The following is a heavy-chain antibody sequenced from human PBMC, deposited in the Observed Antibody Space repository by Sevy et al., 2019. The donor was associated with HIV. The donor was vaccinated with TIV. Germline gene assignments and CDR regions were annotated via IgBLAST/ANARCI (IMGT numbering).Heavy chain of an antibody. CDR3: TTDKGGDYDFWSGYQYYFDY. Sequence: GGSLRLSCAASGFTFSSYAMHWVRQAPGKGLEWVGRIKSKTDGGTTDYAAPVKGRFTISRDDSKNTLYLQMNSLKTEDTAVYYCTTDKGGDYDFWSGYQYYFDYWGQGTLVTVSS. D-gene: IGHD3-3*01. CDR2: IKSKTDGGTT. J-gene: IGHJ4*02. V-gene: IGHV3-15*01. CDR1: GFTFSSYA.